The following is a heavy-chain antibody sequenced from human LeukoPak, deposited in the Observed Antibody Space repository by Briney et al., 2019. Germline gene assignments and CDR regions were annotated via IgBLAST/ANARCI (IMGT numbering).Heavy chain of an antibody. CDR2: INHSGST. CDR3: ARTTEGYCRSTSCYGFYYSYYMDV. CDR1: GGSFSGYY. D-gene: IGHD2-2*01. J-gene: IGHJ6*03. V-gene: IGHV4-34*01. Sequence: SETLSLTCAVYGGSFSGYYWSWIRQPPGKGLEWIGEINHSGSTNYNPSLKSRVTILLHTSKNQFSLKVSSVTAADTAVYYCARTTEGYCRSTSCYGFYYSYYMDVWGKGTTVSISS.